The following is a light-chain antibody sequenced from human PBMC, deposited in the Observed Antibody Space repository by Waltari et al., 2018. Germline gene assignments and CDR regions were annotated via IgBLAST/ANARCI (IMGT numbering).Light chain of an antibody. V-gene: IGKV3-11*01. CDR1: QSVGHY. J-gene: IGKJ2*03. CDR2: DVF. Sequence: EIVLTQSPATLSLSPGDRATLSCRASQSVGHYLAWYQHKPGQAPRLLIYDVFKRVTGIPARFSGGGSETDFTLTVSSLEPEDFAVYYCQQRSNWPPLFSFGQGTKLEIK. CDR3: QQRSNWPPLFS.